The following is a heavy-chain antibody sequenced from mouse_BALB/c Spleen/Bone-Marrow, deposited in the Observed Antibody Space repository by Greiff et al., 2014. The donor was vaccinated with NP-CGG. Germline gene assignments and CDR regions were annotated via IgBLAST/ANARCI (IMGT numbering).Heavy chain of an antibody. J-gene: IGHJ4*01. CDR1: GFTFTDYY. CDR3: ARFPMDY. V-gene: IGHV7-3*02. CDR2: IRNKAYGYTT. Sequence: EVKVEESGGGLVQPGGSLRLSCTTSGFTFTDYYMSWVRQPPGKALEWLAFIRNKAYGYTTEYSASVRGRFTISRDNSQSILYLQMNTLRAEDSATYYCARFPMDYWGQGTSVTGSS.